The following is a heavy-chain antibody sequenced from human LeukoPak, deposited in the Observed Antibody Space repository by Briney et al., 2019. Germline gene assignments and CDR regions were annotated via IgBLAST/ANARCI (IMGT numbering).Heavy chain of an antibody. J-gene: IGHJ4*02. CDR3: AKDPYRLDY. Sequence: GGSLRLSCAASGFSFSNYAMTWVRQAPGKGLEWVSVISGSGGSTFYADSVQGRFTISRDNSKNTLYLQMKSLRDEDTAVYYCAKDPYRLDYWGQGTLVTVSS. CDR2: ISGSGGST. D-gene: IGHD1-1*01. V-gene: IGHV3-23*01. CDR1: GFSFSNYA.